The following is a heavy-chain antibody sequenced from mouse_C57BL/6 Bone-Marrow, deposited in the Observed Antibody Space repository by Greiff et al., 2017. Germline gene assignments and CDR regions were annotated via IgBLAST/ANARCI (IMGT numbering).Heavy chain of an antibody. Sequence: VQLQQPGAELVKPGASVKMSCKASGYTFPSYWITWVKQRPGQGLEWIGDIYPGRGSTNYNDKFKSKATLTVDTSSSTAYMQLSSLTSEDSAVYYCARSITCYAMDYWGQGTSVTVSS. CDR1: GYTFPSYW. J-gene: IGHJ4*01. V-gene: IGHV1-55*01. CDR3: ARSITCYAMDY. D-gene: IGHD1-1*01. CDR2: IYPGRGST.